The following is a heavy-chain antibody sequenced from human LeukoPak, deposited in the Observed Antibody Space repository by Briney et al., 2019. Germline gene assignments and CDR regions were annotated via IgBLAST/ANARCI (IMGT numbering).Heavy chain of an antibody. CDR3: ARGGYSGNYPAY. CDR1: GFTFSSYW. CDR2: INHNGNVN. J-gene: IGHJ4*02. Sequence: GGSLRLSCAASGFTFSSYWMNWARQAPGKGLEWVASINHNGNVNYYVDSVKGRFTISRDNAKNSLYLQMSNLRAEDTAVYFCARGGYSGNYPAYWGQGTLVTASS. V-gene: IGHV3-7*03. D-gene: IGHD1-26*01.